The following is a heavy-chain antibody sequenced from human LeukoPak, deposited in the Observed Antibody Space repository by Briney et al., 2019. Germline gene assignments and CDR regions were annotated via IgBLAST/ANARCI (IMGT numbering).Heavy chain of an antibody. Sequence: PSETLSLTCTVSGGSISSYYWSWIRQPPGKGLEWIGYIYYSGSTNYNPSLKSRVTISVDTPKNQFSLKLSSVTAADTAVYYCARHLSLTFDYWGQGTLVTVSS. J-gene: IGHJ4*02. CDR2: IYYSGST. V-gene: IGHV4-59*08. CDR1: GGSISSYY. CDR3: ARHLSLTFDY.